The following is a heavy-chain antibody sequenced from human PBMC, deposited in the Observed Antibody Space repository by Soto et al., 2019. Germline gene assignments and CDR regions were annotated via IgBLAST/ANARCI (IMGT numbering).Heavy chain of an antibody. CDR2: ISSSSSTI. CDR3: ARVPVAARPNYYYYYGMDV. CDR1: GFTFSSYS. D-gene: IGHD6-6*01. J-gene: IGHJ6*02. Sequence: PGGCLRLSCSACGFTFSSYSMNWVRQAPGKGLERVSYISSSSSTISYADSVKGRFTISRDNAKNSLYLQMNSLRDEDTAVYYCARVPVAARPNYYYYYGMDVWGQGPTVTVSS. V-gene: IGHV3-48*02.